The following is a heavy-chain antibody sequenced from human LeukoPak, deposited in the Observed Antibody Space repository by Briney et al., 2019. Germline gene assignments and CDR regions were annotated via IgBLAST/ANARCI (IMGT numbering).Heavy chain of an antibody. D-gene: IGHD3-10*01. CDR1: GGSISSYY. CDR3: ARHKYYSGSGSYYPDY. Sequence: SETLSLTCTVSGGSISSYYWSWIRQPPGKGLEWIGYIYYSGSTNYNPSLKSRVTISVDTSKNQFSLKLSSVTVTDTAVYYCARHKYYSGSGSYYPDYWGQGTLVTVSS. J-gene: IGHJ4*02. V-gene: IGHV4-59*08. CDR2: IYYSGST.